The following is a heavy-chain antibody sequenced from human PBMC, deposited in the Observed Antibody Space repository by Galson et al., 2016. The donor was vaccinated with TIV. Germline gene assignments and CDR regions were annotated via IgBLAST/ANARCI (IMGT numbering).Heavy chain of an antibody. CDR2: ISSGGTT. J-gene: IGHJ6*02. D-gene: IGHD2-21*01. CDR3: ARDRRHCGNECFLYYYYGMDV. CDR1: TFNIKDNY. Sequence: LRLSCAASTFNIKDNYMTWVRQAPGKGLEWVSIISSGGTTSYADSVKGRFTIGRDESKNTLYLEMNNLRLEDTAVYFCARDRRHCGNECFLYYYYGMDVWGRGTTVTVSS. V-gene: IGHV3-66*02.